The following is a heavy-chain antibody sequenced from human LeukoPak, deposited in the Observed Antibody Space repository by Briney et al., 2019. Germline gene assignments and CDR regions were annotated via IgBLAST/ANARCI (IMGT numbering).Heavy chain of an antibody. J-gene: IGHJ4*02. Sequence: PGGSLRLSCAASGFTFSTYNMNWVRQVPGKGLEWVSAISGSGGSTYYADSVKGRFTISRDNSKNTLYLQMNSLRAEDTAVYYCVKGDYYASGSYQETFDYWGQGALVTVSS. D-gene: IGHD3-10*01. V-gene: IGHV3-23*01. CDR2: ISGSGGST. CDR1: GFTFSTYN. CDR3: VKGDYYASGSYQETFDY.